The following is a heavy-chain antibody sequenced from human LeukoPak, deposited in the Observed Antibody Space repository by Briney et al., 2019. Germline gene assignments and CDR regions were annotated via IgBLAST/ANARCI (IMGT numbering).Heavy chain of an antibody. J-gene: IGHJ4*02. CDR2: ISYDGSNK. CDR1: GFTFSSYA. D-gene: IGHD5-18*01. CDR3: ARDSRPRGPRGYSYGDYFDY. Sequence: GGSLRLSCAASGFTFSSYAMHWVRQAPGKGLEWVAVISYDGSNKYYADSVKGRFTISRDNSKNTLYLQMNSLRAEDTAVYYCARDSRPRGPRGYSYGDYFDYWGQGTLVTVS. V-gene: IGHV3-30*04.